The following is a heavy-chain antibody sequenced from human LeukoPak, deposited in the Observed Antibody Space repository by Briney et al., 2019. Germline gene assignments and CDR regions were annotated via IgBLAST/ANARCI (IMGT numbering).Heavy chain of an antibody. D-gene: IGHD4/OR15-4a*01. CDR2: IGTGSSSI. V-gene: IGHV3-21*01. J-gene: IGHJ5*02. Sequence: GGSLRLSCAISSLTFSSYTMNWVRQAPGKGLEWVSSIGTGSSSIYYADSVKGRFNISRDNARNSLYLQMNSLRAEDTAVYYCARIPNSANFPNWFDPWSQGTLVIVSS. CDR3: ARIPNSANFPNWFDP. CDR1: SLTFSSYT.